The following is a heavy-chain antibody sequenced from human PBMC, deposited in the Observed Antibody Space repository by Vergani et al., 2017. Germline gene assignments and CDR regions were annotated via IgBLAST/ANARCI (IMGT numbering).Heavy chain of an antibody. CDR2: ISSDGGST. CDR1: GFTFSTYA. CDR3: AKDRAEYSSSITEYFQH. V-gene: IGHV3-23*01. J-gene: IGHJ1*01. D-gene: IGHD6-6*01. Sequence: EVQLLESGGGLVQPGGSLRLSCAASGFTFSTYAMTWVRQAPGKGLEWVSTISSDGGSTYYADSEKGRFTISRDNSKNTLYLQMNSLRAEDTAVYYCAKDRAEYSSSITEYFQHWGQGTLVTVSS.